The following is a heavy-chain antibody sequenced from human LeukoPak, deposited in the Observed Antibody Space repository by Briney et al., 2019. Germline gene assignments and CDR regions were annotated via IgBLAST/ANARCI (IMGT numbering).Heavy chain of an antibody. Sequence: SETLSLTCTVTGGSISSDYWSWIRQPPGKGLEWIGYMYYSGSTNYNLSLKSRATISVDTSKNQFSLKVSSVTAADTAIYYCARHLGQSSSWFPVAYWGQGILVTVSS. CDR3: ARHLGQSSSWFPVAY. D-gene: IGHD6-13*01. CDR1: GGSISSDY. V-gene: IGHV4-59*08. J-gene: IGHJ4*02. CDR2: MYYSGST.